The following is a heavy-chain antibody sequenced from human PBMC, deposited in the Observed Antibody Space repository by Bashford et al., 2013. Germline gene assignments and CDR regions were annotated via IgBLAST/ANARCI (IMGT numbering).Heavy chain of an antibody. CDR3: ARDYYYDSSGYFDY. J-gene: IGHJ4*02. Sequence: ASVKVSCQASGYSLSNYGISWVRQAPGQGPEWMGWVSTDNGNTNYPPKFEGRVTMTPDTSTNTVYMELRSLTSDDTAVYYCARDYYYDSSGYFDYWGQGTLVTVSS. CDR2: VSTDNGNT. V-gene: IGHV1-18*01. D-gene: IGHD3-22*01. CDR1: GYSLSNYG.